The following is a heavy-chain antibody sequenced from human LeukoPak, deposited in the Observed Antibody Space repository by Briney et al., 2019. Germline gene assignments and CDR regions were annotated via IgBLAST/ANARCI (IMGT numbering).Heavy chain of an antibody. J-gene: IGHJ4*02. CDR1: GGSISTYY. Sequence: PLETLSLTCTVSGGSISTYYWSWIRQPPGKGLEWIGYVYYSGTTNYNPSLRSRVTISVDTSKNQFSLKLTSVTAADTAVYYCARRGYFDYWGQGTLVTVSS. CDR2: VYYSGTT. CDR3: ARRGYFDY. V-gene: IGHV4-59*08.